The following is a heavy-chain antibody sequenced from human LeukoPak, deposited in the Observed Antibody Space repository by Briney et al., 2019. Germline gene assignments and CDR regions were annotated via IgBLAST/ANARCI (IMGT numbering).Heavy chain of an antibody. CDR3: ARDRNPYYDGSGYGYC. D-gene: IGHD3-22*01. CDR2: ISAYNGKT. CDR1: GYTFTGYY. V-gene: IGHV1-18*04. J-gene: IGHJ4*02. Sequence: ASVKVSCKASGYTFTGYYMHWVRQAPGQGLEWMAWISAYNGKTNYAQKLRGRVTMTTDTSTSTAYMELRSLRSDDTAIYYCARDRNPYYDGSGYGYCWGQGTLVTVSS.